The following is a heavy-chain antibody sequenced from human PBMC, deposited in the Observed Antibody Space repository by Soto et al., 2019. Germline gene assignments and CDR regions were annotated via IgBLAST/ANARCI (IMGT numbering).Heavy chain of an antibody. CDR3: ATLPYNSNLDF. CDR2: IKSKTHGGTA. D-gene: IGHD6-13*01. Sequence: EVRLVESGGGLVKPGGSLRLSCTASGFAFSNAWMNWVRQPPGKGPEWVGRIKSKTHGGTADYAAPVKGRFTISRDDSDNTVYLQMNSLKTEDTAVYYCATLPYNSNLDFWGQGTLVTVSS. J-gene: IGHJ4*02. CDR1: GFAFSNAW. V-gene: IGHV3-15*05.